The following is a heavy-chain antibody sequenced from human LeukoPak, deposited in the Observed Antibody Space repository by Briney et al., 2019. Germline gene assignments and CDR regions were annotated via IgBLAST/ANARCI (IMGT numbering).Heavy chain of an antibody. Sequence: ASVKVSCKASGYTFTSYGISWVRQAPGQGLEWMGGIIPIFGTANYAQKFQGRVTITADESTSTAYMELSSLRSEDTAVYYCARDRVRYDFWSGHYTRTQMDYWGQGTLVTVSS. CDR1: GYTFTSYG. J-gene: IGHJ4*02. CDR2: IIPIFGTA. V-gene: IGHV1-69*13. CDR3: ARDRVRYDFWSGHYTRTQMDY. D-gene: IGHD3-3*01.